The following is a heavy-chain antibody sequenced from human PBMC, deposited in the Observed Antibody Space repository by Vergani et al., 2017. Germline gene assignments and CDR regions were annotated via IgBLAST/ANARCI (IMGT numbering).Heavy chain of an antibody. J-gene: IGHJ6*04. Sequence: EVQLLESGGDLVQPGGSLRLSCAASGFTLNHYAMNWVRQAPGKGLEWVSGISGSGGSTYYAGSVKGRFTISRDSSKNTLYLQMNSLSAGDTAVYYCAKANPRNSGYNYLYYYHAMDVGGKETTVTVSS. V-gene: IGHV3-23*01. CDR1: GFTLNHYA. CDR2: ISGSGGST. CDR3: AKANPRNSGYNYLYYYHAMDV. D-gene: IGHD5-12*01.